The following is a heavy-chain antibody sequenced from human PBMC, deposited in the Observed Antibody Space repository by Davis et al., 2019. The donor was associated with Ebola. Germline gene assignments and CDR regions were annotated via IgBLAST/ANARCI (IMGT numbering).Heavy chain of an antibody. D-gene: IGHD3-3*01. J-gene: IGHJ6*04. CDR2: INSDGSST. Sequence: GESLKISCAASGFTFSSYWMHWVRQAPGKGLVWVSRINSDGSSTSYADSVKGRFTISRDNSKNTLYLQMNSLRAEDTAVYYCAKGSVTIFGVAPDYYGVDVWGKGTTVTVSS. V-gene: IGHV3-74*01. CDR3: AKGSVTIFGVAPDYYGVDV. CDR1: GFTFSSYW.